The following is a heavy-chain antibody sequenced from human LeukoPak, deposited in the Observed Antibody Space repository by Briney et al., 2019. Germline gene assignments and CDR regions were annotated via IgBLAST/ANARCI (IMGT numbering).Heavy chain of an antibody. CDR3: ARNASRGFFND. D-gene: IGHD2-2*01. V-gene: IGHV4-38-2*02. Sequence: SETLSLTCTVSGHSITNTVYWGWIRQSPGKGLEWIGNMHQSGNRFETGRTRYNPSLRSRFTVSADTSKNQFSLTLTSVTAADTAVYFCARNASRGFFNDWGQGTLVTVSS. CDR1: GHSITNTVY. CDR2: MHQSGNRFETGRT. J-gene: IGHJ4*02.